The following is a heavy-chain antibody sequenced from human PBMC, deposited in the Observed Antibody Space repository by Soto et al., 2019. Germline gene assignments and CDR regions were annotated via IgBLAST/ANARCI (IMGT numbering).Heavy chain of an antibody. D-gene: IGHD2-15*01. CDR1: GFTFSSYS. CDR2: ISSSRSTI. CDR3: VALSSYYYYYMDV. J-gene: IGHJ6*03. V-gene: IGHV3-48*01. Sequence: EVQLVESGGGWVQPGGSLRLSCAASGFTFSSYSMNWVRQDPGKGLEWVSYISSSRSTIYYADSVKGRFTISRDNAKNSLYLQMNSLRAEDTAVYYCVALSSYYYYYMDVWGKGTTVTVSS.